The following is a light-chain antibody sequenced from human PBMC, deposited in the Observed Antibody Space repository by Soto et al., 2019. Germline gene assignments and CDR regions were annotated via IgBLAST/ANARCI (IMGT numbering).Light chain of an antibody. CDR2: AAS. CDR1: QGISSY. CDR3: QQLNNYPFT. V-gene: IGKV1-9*01. J-gene: IGKJ3*01. Sequence: IQLTQSPSSLSASVGDRVTITCRASQGISSYLAWYQQKPGKAPKLLIYAASTLQSGVPSRFSGSGSGTDFTLTISSLQPEDFATYYCQQLNNYPFTFGPRTKVDIK.